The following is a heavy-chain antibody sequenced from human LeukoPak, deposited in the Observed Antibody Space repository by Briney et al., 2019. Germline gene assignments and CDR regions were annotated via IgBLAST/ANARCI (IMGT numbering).Heavy chain of an antibody. Sequence: GASVKVSCKVSGYTLTELSMHWVRQAPGKGLEWMGGFDPEDGETIYAQKFQGRVTMTEDTSTDTAYMELSSLRSEDTAVYYCATSMGSHMVRGVIYSFDYWGQGTLVTVSS. V-gene: IGHV1-24*01. CDR2: FDPEDGET. CDR3: ATSMGSHMVRGVIYSFDY. D-gene: IGHD3-10*01. J-gene: IGHJ4*02. CDR1: GYTLTELS.